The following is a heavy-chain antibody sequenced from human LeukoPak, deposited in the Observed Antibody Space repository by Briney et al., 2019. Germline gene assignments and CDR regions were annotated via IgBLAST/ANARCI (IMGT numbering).Heavy chain of an antibody. J-gene: IGHJ4*02. V-gene: IGHV4-34*01. CDR1: GGSFSGYY. Sequence: SETLSLTCAVYGGSFSGYYWSWIRQPPGKGLEWIGEINHSGSTNYNPSLKSRVTISVDTSKNQFSLKLSSVTAADTAVYYCARTRRWLDPFDYWGQGTLVTASS. CDR3: ARTRRWLDPFDY. CDR2: INHSGST. D-gene: IGHD6-19*01.